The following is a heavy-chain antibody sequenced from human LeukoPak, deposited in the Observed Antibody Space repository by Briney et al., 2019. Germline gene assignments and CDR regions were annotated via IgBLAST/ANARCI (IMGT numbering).Heavy chain of an antibody. CDR1: GYTFTGYY. CDR3: ARGGVCSSTSCYNFDY. D-gene: IGHD2-2*01. J-gene: IGHJ4*02. CDR2: INPNSGGT. V-gene: IGHV1-2*02. Sequence: ASVKVSCKASGYTFTGYYMHWVRQAPGQGLEWMGCINPNSGGTNYAQKFQGRVTMTRDTSISTAYMELSRLRSDDTAVYYCARGGVCSSTSCYNFDYWGQGTLVTVSS.